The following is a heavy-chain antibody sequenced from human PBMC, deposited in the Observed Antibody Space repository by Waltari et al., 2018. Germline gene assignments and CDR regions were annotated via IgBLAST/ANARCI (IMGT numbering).Heavy chain of an antibody. CDR3: ARGRAVDDFWSGYYSSYYYYMDV. D-gene: IGHD3-3*01. Sequence: QVQLQESGPGLVKPSETLSLTCTVSGGSISSYYWSWIRQPPGKGLEWIGYIYYSGSTNYNPSVKSRVTISVDTSKNQFSLKLSSVTAADTAVYYCARGRAVDDFWSGYYSSYYYYMDVWGKGTTVTISS. V-gene: IGHV4-59*01. CDR1: GGSISSYY. J-gene: IGHJ6*03. CDR2: IYYSGST.